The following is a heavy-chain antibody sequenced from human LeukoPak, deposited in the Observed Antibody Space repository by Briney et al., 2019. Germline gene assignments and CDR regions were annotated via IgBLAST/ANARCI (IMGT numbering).Heavy chain of an antibody. V-gene: IGHV1-18*01. CDR2: ISAYNGNT. D-gene: IGHD3-16*02. CDR1: GYTFTSYG. CDR3: ARDHGLRLGELSSGAYYYYGMDV. Sequence: ASVKVSCKASGYTFTSYGISWVRQAPGQGLEWMGWISAYNGNTNYAQKLQGRVTMTTDTSTSTAYMELRSLRSDDTAVYYCARDHGLRLGELSSGAYYYYGMDVWGQGTTVTVSS. J-gene: IGHJ6*02.